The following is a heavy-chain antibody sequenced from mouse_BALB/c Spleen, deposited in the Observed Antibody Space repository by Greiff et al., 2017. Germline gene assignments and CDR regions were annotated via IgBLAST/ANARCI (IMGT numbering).Heavy chain of an antibody. CDR1: GYSITSGYY. CDR2: ISYDGSN. J-gene: IGHJ4*01. D-gene: IGHD2-14*01. V-gene: IGHV3-6*02. CDR3: AREDRYDCAMDY. Sequence: EVKLQESGPGLVKPSQSLSLTCSVTGYSITSGYYWNWIRQFPGNKLEWMGYISYDGSNNYNPSLKNRISITRDTSKNQFFLKLNSVTTEDTATYYCAREDRYDCAMDYWGQGTSVTVSS.